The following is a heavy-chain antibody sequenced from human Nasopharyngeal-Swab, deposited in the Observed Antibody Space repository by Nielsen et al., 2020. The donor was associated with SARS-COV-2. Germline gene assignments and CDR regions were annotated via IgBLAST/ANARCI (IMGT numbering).Heavy chain of an antibody. CDR3: AKKYGTRGWYVGLDY. Sequence: GGSLRLSCAAFGFGFSAFAMSWVRQAPGKGLEWVSAAGGNDGSTFYADSVRGRFTISRDNSKNTLYLQMNSLRAEDTALYYCAKKYGTRGWYVGLDYWGQGTQVTVSS. D-gene: IGHD6-19*01. CDR2: AGGNDGST. J-gene: IGHJ4*02. CDR1: GFGFSAFA. V-gene: IGHV3-23*01.